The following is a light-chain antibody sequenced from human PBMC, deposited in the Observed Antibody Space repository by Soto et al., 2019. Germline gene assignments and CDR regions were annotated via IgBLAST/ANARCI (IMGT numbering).Light chain of an antibody. CDR3: QQYGSSPGFT. Sequence: EIVLTQSPGNLSLSPGERATLSCRASQSVSSTYLAWFQQKPGQAPRLLIYGASSRATGIPDRFSGSGSGTDFTLTISRLEPEDFAVYYCQQYGSSPGFTFGPGTKVDI. J-gene: IGKJ3*01. V-gene: IGKV3-20*01. CDR1: QSVSSTY. CDR2: GAS.